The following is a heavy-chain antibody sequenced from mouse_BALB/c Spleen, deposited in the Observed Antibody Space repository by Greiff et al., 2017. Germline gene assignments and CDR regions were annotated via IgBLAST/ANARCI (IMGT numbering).Heavy chain of an antibody. J-gene: IGHJ2*01. CDR3: ARRDGYYYFDY. Sequence: EVHLVESGGDLVKPGGSLKLSCAASGFTFSSYGMSWVRQTPDKRLEWVATISSGGSYTYYPDSVKGRFTISRDNAKNTLYLQMSSLKSEDTAMYYCARRDGYYYFDYWGQGTTLTVSS. D-gene: IGHD2-3*01. CDR2: ISSGGSYT. V-gene: IGHV5-6*01. CDR1: GFTFSSYG.